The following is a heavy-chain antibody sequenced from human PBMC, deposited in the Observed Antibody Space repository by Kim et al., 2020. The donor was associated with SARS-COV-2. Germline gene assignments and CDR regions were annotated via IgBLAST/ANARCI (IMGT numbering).Heavy chain of an antibody. CDR3: SRVDSIGVGMDV. V-gene: IGHV3-33*05. J-gene: IGHJ6*02. CDR1: GFTFSSYG. CDR2: ISYDGSNK. Sequence: GGSLRLSCAASGFTFSSYGMHWVRQAPGKGLEWVEVISYDGSNKYYADSVKGRFTISRDNSKNTLYLQMNSLRAEDTAVYYCSRVDSIGVGMDVWGEGAT. D-gene: IGHD3-22*01.